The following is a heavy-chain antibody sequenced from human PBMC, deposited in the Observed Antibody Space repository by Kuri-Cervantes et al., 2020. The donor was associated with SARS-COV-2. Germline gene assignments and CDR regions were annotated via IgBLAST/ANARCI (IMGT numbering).Heavy chain of an antibody. CDR1: GGSFSGYY. CDR2: ISYSGST. V-gene: IGHV4-59*08. J-gene: IGHJ3*02. Sequence: GSLRLSCAVYGGSFSGYYWSWIRQPPGRGLEWIATISYSGSTYYNPSLKSRVAISVDTSESHFSLKLTSVTAADTAMYYCARHIGWMQLWLRMGGFDIWGQGTMVTVSS. CDR3: ARHIGWMQLWLRMGGFDI. D-gene: IGHD5-18*01.